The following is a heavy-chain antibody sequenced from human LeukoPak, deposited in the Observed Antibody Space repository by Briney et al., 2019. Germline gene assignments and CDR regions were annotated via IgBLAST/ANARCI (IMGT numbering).Heavy chain of an antibody. CDR2: ISYDGSNK. J-gene: IGHJ4*02. Sequence: GGSLRLSCAASGFTFSSYGMHWVRQAPDKGLEWVAVISYDGSNKYYADSVKGRFTISRDNSKNTLYLQMNSLRAEDTAVYYCAKSRPRIAAAGTVDYWGQGTLVTVSS. D-gene: IGHD6-13*01. CDR3: AKSRPRIAAAGTVDY. CDR1: GFTFSSYG. V-gene: IGHV3-30*18.